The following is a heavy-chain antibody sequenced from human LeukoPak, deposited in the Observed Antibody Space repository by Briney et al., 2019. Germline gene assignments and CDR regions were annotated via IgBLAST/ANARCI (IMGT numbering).Heavy chain of an antibody. J-gene: IGHJ5*02. CDR2: IYYSGNT. D-gene: IGHD1-26*01. CDR1: GGSISSSSYY. V-gene: IGHV4-39*01. Sequence: SETLSLTCAVYGGSISSSSYYWAWIRQPPGKGLEWIGSIYYSGNTYYNPSLKSRITLSVDTSKNQFSLKLSSVTAADSAVYYCARRNSGNYYGLFDPWGQGTLVTVSS. CDR3: ARRNSGNYYGLFDP.